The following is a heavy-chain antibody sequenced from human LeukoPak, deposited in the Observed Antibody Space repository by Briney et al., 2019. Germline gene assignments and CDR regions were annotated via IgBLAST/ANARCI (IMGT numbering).Heavy chain of an antibody. CDR1: GGSISSSSYY. J-gene: IGHJ4*02. CDR2: IYYSGST. Sequence: SETLSLTCTVSGGSISSSSYYWAWIRQPPGKGLELIGSIYYSGSTYYNPSLQSRVTISVDTSNNQFSLKLSSVTAADTAVYYCARVVWYCSSTSCPYYFDYWGQGTLVTVSS. CDR3: ARVVWYCSSTSCPYYFDY. D-gene: IGHD2-2*01. V-gene: IGHV4-39*07.